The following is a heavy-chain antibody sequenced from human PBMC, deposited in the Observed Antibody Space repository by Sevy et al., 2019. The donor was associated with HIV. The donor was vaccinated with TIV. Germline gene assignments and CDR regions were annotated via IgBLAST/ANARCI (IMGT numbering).Heavy chain of an antibody. D-gene: IGHD3-22*01. J-gene: IGHJ6*02. CDR1: VGSISDYY. V-gene: IGHV4-59*01. CDR3: ARVNYDSSGYYPTDYGMDV. CDR2: IYYSGST. Sequence: SETLSLTCIVSVGSISDYYWSWIRQPPGKGPEWIGYIYYSGSTKYNPSLKSRVTISVDTSKNQFSLKLSSVTAAGTAVYYCARVNYDSSGYYPTDYGMDVWGQGTTVTVSS.